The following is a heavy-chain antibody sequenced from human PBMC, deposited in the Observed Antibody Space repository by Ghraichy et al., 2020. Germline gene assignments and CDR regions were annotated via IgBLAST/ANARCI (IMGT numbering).Heavy chain of an antibody. CDR3: ARSPDYGEEGRFDY. D-gene: IGHD4-17*01. CDR1: GGSISSSSYY. V-gene: IGHV4-39*01. J-gene: IGHJ4*02. CDR2: IYYSGST. Sequence: SETLSLTCTVSGGSISSSSYYWGWIRQPPGKGLEWIGSIYYSGSTYYNPSLKSRVTISVDTSKNQFSLKLSSVTAADTAVYYCARSPDYGEEGRFDYWGQGTLVTVSS.